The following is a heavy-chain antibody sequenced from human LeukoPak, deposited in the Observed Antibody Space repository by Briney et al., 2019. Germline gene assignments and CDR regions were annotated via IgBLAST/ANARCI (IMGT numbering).Heavy chain of an antibody. J-gene: IGHJ4*02. D-gene: IGHD5-24*01. CDR3: ANEARWLQFVWVDC. CDR2: ISGSGGNT. CDR1: GFTFSSNV. Sequence: GGSLRLSCAASGFTFSSNVMRWGRQAPGKGLEWVSDISGSGGNTYYADSVKGRFTISRDNSKNTVYLQMNSLRVEDTAVYYCANEARWLQFVWVDCWGQGTLVTVSS. V-gene: IGHV3-23*01.